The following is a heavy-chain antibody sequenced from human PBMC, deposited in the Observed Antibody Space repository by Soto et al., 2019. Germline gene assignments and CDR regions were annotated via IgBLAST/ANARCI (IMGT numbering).Heavy chain of an antibody. CDR2: INAANGNT. CDR3: AREVGYGDYAD. V-gene: IGHV1-3*01. Sequence: SVKVSFKASGYCFTHYAIHWVRQAPGQRLEWMGWINAANGNTKYSENFQGSVTFTRDTSATTAYMELASLRSEDTAVYYCAREVGYGDYADWGQGTLVTVSS. CDR1: GYCFTHYA. J-gene: IGHJ4*02. D-gene: IGHD4-17*01.